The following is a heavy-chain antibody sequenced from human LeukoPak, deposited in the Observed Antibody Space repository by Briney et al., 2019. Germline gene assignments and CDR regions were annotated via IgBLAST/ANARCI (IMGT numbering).Heavy chain of an antibody. D-gene: IGHD3-10*01. CDR2: ISGSGGST. V-gene: IGHV3-23*01. Sequence: PGGSLSLSWAASGFSLSNYSISWVRQPPGKGLEWVSDISGSGGSTNYADPVRGRFTISRDNSKNTLYMQMNGLSAENAAVYYCARARGTFDKFFDYCGQGALVIVSS. CDR1: GFSLSNYS. CDR3: ARARGTFDKFFDY. J-gene: IGHJ4*02.